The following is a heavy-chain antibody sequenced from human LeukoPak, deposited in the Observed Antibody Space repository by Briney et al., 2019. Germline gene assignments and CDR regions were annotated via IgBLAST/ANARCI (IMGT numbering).Heavy chain of an antibody. D-gene: IGHD2-15*01. CDR3: ARGSSATNPKFDY. J-gene: IGHJ4*02. Sequence: PSETLSLTCAVYGGSFSGYYWSWIRQPPGKGLEWIGEINHSGSTNYNPSLKSRVTISVDTSKNQFSLKLSSVTAADTAVYYCARGSSATNPKFDYWGQGTLVTVSS. V-gene: IGHV4-34*01. CDR2: INHSGST. CDR1: GGSFSGYY.